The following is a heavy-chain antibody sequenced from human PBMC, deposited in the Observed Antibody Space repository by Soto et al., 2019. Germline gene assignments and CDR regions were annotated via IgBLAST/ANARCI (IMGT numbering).Heavy chain of an antibody. CDR1: GFTFSSYG. CDR3: TFGYCSGGSCHQGFDP. CDR2: ISYDGSNK. D-gene: IGHD2-15*01. V-gene: IGHV3-30*03. J-gene: IGHJ5*02. Sequence: PGGSLRLSCAASGFTFSSYGMHWVRQAPGKGLEWVAVISYDGSNKYYADSVKGRFTISRDNSKNTLYLQMNSLRAEDTAVYYCTFGYCSGGSCHQGFDPWGQGTLVTVSS.